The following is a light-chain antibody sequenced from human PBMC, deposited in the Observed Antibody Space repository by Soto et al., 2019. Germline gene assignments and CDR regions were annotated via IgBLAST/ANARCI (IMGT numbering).Light chain of an antibody. CDR1: QSVSSN. CDR3: QQYNNWPFT. V-gene: IGKV3-15*01. Sequence: EIVMTQSPATLSLSPGERATLSCRASQSVSSNLAWYQQKPGQAPRLLIFGASTRATRIPDRFSGSGSGTESMLTISSLQSEDFAVYYWQQYNNWPFTFGPGTKVDF. CDR2: GAS. J-gene: IGKJ3*01.